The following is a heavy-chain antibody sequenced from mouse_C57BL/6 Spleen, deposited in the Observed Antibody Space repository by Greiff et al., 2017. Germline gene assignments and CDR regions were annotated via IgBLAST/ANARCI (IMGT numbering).Heavy chain of an antibody. CDR2: IYPGDGDT. D-gene: IGHD4-1*01. CDR1: GYAFSSSW. J-gene: IGHJ1*03. Sequence: QVQLQQSGPELVKPGASVKISCKASGYAFSSSWMNWVKQRPGKGLEWIGRIYPGDGDTNYNGKFKGKATLTADKSSSTAYMQLSSLTSEDSAVYFCARRLTGTGYWYFDVWGTGTTVTVSS. V-gene: IGHV1-82*01. CDR3: ARRLTGTGYWYFDV.